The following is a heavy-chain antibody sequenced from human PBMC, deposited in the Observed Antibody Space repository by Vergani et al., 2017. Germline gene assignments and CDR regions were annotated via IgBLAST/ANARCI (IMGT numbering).Heavy chain of an antibody. V-gene: IGHV3-9*01. CDR2: ISWNSGST. Sequence: EVQLVESGGGLVQPGRSLRLSCAASGFTFDDYAMHWARQAPGKGLEWVSGISWNSGSTGYADSVKGRFTISRDNAKNSLYLQMNSLRAEDTALYYCAKDIRSAVAGQIDYWGQGTLVTVSS. CDR1: GFTFDDYA. D-gene: IGHD6-19*01. J-gene: IGHJ4*02. CDR3: AKDIRSAVAGQIDY.